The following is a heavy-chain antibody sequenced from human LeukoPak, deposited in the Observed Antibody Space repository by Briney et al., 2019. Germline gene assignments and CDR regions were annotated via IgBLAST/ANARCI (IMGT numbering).Heavy chain of an antibody. V-gene: IGHV3-21*01. CDR1: GFTFSTYS. D-gene: IGHD3-22*01. J-gene: IGHJ5*02. Sequence: GGSLRLSCAASGFTFSTYSMNWVRQAPGKGLEWVSSITGSSGFIYYVDSVKGRFTISRDNAKNSLHLQMNSLRAEDTAVYYCARNYDSSGYGYNWFDPWGQGTLVTVSS. CDR2: ITGSSGFI. CDR3: ARNYDSSGYGYNWFDP.